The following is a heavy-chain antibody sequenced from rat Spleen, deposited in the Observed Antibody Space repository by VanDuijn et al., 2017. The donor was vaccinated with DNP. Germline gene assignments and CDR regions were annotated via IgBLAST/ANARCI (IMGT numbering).Heavy chain of an antibody. CDR2: MSTGGGNI. CDR3: ARGPFDTTDNWFAY. J-gene: IGHJ3*01. V-gene: IGHV5S11*01. Sequence: EVQLVESGGGLVQPGGSVKLSCAASGFIFSNHYMAWVRQAPTKGLEWVASMSTGGGNIYYRDSVKGRFTISRDNVKSTLYLQMDSLRSEETATYYCARGPFDTTDNWFAYWGQGTLVTVSS. D-gene: IGHD1-6*01. CDR1: GFIFSNHY.